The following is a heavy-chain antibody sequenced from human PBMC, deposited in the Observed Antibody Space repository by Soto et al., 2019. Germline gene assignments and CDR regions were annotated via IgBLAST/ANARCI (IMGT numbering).Heavy chain of an antibody. CDR2: IGTAGDT. V-gene: IGHV3-13*04. CDR1: GFTFSSYD. Sequence: GGSLRLSCAASGFTFSSYDMHWVRQATGKGLEWVSAIGTAGDTYYPGSVKGRFTISRENAKNSLYLQMNSLRAGDTAVYYCMGIAAAGNYYHGMDVWGQGTTVTVSS. CDR3: MGIAAAGNYYHGMDV. D-gene: IGHD6-13*01. J-gene: IGHJ6*02.